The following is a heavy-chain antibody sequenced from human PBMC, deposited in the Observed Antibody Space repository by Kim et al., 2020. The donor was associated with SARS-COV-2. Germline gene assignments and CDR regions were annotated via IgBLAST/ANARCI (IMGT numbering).Heavy chain of an antibody. CDR2: ISAYNGNT. Sequence: ASVKVSCKASGYTFTSYGISWVRQAPGQGLEWMGWISAYNGNTNYAQKLQGRVTMTTDTSTSTAYMELRSLRSDDTAVYYCARDGYHSSPGGGDYYYYGMDVWGQGTTVTVSS. CDR3: ARDGYHSSPGGGDYYYYGMDV. V-gene: IGHV1-18*04. CDR1: GYTFTSYG. D-gene: IGHD6-13*01. J-gene: IGHJ6*02.